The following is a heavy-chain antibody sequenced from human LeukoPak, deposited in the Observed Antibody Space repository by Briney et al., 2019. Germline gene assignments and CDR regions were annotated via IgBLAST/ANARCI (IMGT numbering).Heavy chain of an antibody. CDR3: ARTPPRTGPWNAFDI. D-gene: IGHD7-27*01. J-gene: IGHJ3*02. Sequence: ASVKVSCKASGYTFTGYYMHWVRQAPGQGLEWMGWINPNSGGTNYAQKFQGRVTMTRDTSISTAYMELSRLRSDDTAVYYCARTPPRTGPWNAFDIWGQGTMVTVSS. CDR2: INPNSGGT. V-gene: IGHV1-2*02. CDR1: GYTFTGYY.